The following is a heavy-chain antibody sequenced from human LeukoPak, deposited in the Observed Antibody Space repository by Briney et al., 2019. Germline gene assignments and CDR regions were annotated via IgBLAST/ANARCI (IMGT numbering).Heavy chain of an antibody. CDR3: AKGPTDSCWEKLHD. CDR1: GFTVTTLA. V-gene: IGHV3-23*01. J-gene: IGHJ4*02. D-gene: IGHD1-26*01. Sequence: PGGSLRLSCAASGFTVTTLAMTWVRQAPGKGLEWVSVIGESDGRTYYADSVKGRFTISRDESKNTLYLQTNSLRAEDTAVYYCAKGPTDSCWEKLHDWGQGTLVTVSS. CDR2: IGESDGRT.